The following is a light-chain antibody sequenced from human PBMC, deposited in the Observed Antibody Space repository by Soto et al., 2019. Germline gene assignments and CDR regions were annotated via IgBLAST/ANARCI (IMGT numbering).Light chain of an antibody. CDR2: DVS. J-gene: IGLJ2*01. V-gene: IGLV2-14*01. Sequence: QSVLTQPASVSGSPGQSITISCTGTSSDVGGYNYVSWYQQHPGKAPKLMIYDVSNRPSGVSNRFSGSKSGNTASLTISGLXAEXXADYYCSSYTSSSTRVFGGGTKLTVL. CDR1: SSDVGGYNY. CDR3: SSYTSSSTRV.